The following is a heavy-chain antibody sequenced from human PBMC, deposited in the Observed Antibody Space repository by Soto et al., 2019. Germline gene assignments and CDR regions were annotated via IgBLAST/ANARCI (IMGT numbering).Heavy chain of an antibody. D-gene: IGHD2-2*01. V-gene: IGHV1-18*01. Sequence: ASVKVSCKASGYTFTSYGISWVRQAPGQGLEWMGWISAYNGNTNYAQKLQGRVTMTTDTSTSTAYMELRSLRSDDTAVYYCARVSDLGYCISTRCYGIFDYWGQGTLVTVSS. CDR3: ARVSDLGYCISTRCYGIFDY. J-gene: IGHJ4*02. CDR1: GYTFTSYG. CDR2: ISAYNGNT.